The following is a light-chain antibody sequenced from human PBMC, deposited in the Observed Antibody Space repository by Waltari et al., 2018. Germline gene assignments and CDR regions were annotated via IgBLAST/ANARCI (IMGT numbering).Light chain of an antibody. V-gene: IGLV2-11*01. Sequence: QSALTQPRSVSGSPGQSVTISCSGTSNDVGGYNYVSWYQRHPGKAPKLIIYDVSKRPSGVPDRFSGSKSGNTASLTISGLQSEDEADYFCCSYAGSSSLVFGGGSSLTVL. CDR3: CSYAGSSSLV. J-gene: IGLJ3*02. CDR1: SNDVGGYNY. CDR2: DVS.